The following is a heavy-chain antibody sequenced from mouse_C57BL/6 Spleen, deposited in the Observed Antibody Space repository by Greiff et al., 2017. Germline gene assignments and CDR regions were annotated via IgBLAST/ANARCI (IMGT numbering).Heavy chain of an antibody. Sequence: QVQLKESGPELVKPGASVKISCKASGYAFSSSWMNWVKQRPGKGLEWIGRIYPGDGDTNYNGKFKGKATLTADKSSSTAYMQLSSLTSEDSAVSFCARSVSTYYAMDYWGQGTSVTVSS. V-gene: IGHV1-82*01. J-gene: IGHJ4*01. D-gene: IGHD2-1*01. CDR1: GYAFSSSW. CDR3: ARSVSTYYAMDY. CDR2: IYPGDGDT.